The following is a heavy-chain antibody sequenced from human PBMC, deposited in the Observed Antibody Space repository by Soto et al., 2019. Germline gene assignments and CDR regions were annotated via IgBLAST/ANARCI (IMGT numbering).Heavy chain of an antibody. D-gene: IGHD2-21*02. CDR2: ISAYNGNT. CDR1: GYTFTSYG. V-gene: IGHV1-18*01. J-gene: IGHJ4*02. Sequence: ASVKVSCKASGYTFTSYGISWVRQAPGQGLEWMGWISAYNGNTNYAQKLQGRVTMTTDTSTSTAYMELRSLRSDDTAVYYCARDRVPRHPVVTLGYWGQGTLVTVPS. CDR3: ARDRVPRHPVVTLGY.